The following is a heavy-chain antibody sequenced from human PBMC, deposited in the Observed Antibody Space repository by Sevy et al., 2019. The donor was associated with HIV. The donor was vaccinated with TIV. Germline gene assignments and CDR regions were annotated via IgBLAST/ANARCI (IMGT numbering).Heavy chain of an antibody. V-gene: IGHV3-30*18. Sequence: GGSLRLSCAASGFTFSSYGMHWVRQAPGKGLEWVAVISDDGSNKYYADSVKGRFTISRDNSKNTLYLQMNSLRAEDTAVYYCAKARSSSYYYYGMDVWGQGTTVTVSS. D-gene: IGHD6-13*01. CDR1: GFTFSSYG. CDR2: ISDDGSNK. J-gene: IGHJ6*02. CDR3: AKARSSSYYYYGMDV.